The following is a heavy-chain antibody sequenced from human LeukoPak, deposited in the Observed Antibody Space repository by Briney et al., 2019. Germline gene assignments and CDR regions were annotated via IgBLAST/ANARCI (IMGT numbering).Heavy chain of an antibody. D-gene: IGHD2-21*02. CDR1: GFTVSSNY. CDR2: IYSGGDT. J-gene: IGHJ6*02. V-gene: IGHV3-53*01. CDR3: ARDLYCGGDCYPYYSYGMDV. Sequence: GGSLRLSCAASGFTVSSNYMSWVRQAPGKGLEWVSVIYSGGDTFYADSVKGRFTISRDNFKNTLYLQMNSLRAEDTAVYYCARDLYCGGDCYPYYSYGMDVWGQGTTVTVSS.